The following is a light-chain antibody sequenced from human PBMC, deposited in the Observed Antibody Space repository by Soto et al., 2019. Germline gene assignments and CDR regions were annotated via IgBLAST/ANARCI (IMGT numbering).Light chain of an antibody. Sequence: EIVLTQSPGTLSLSPGERATLFCRASQSVTSSSIAWHQQKPGQAPRLLIYDASNRATGIPARFSGSGSGTDFTLTISRLEPEDFAVYYCQKRSNWPPFTFGPGTKVDNK. CDR1: QSVTSSS. V-gene: IGKV3D-20*02. CDR2: DAS. J-gene: IGKJ3*01. CDR3: QKRSNWPPFT.